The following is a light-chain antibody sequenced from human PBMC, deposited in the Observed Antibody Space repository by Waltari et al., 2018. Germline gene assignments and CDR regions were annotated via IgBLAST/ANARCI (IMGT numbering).Light chain of an antibody. CDR1: SRYVGTYAY. V-gene: IGLV2-14*03. CDR2: DVT. J-gene: IGLJ1*01. CDR3: SSYTTSSTVYV. Sequence: QSALTQPASVSGSPGQSITISCTGTSRYVGTYAYVPWYQQHPGKAPKLMIYDVTKRPSGIANRFSGSKSGNTASLTISGLQAEDEADYYCSSYTTSSTVYVFGTGTKVTVL.